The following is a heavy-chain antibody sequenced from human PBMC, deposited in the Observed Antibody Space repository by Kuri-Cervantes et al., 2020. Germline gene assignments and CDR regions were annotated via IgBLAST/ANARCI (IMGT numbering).Heavy chain of an antibody. Sequence: ESLKISCAVYRGSFSGCYWTWIRQPPGKGLEWIGEINHSGRTKCNPSLKSRVTISVDTSKNQFSLKLKSVIAADTAIYYCARRVYASSADYWGQGTLVTVSS. V-gene: IGHV4-34*01. J-gene: IGHJ4*02. CDR2: INHSGRT. CDR3: ARRVYASSADY. D-gene: IGHD2-8*01. CDR1: RGSFSGCY.